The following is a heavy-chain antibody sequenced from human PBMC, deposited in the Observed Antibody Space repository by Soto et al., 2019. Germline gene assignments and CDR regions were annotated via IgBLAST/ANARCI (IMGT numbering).Heavy chain of an antibody. Sequence: QITLKESGPTLVKPTQTLTLTCTFSGFSLSTSGVGVGWIRQPPGKALEWLALIFWDDDKRYSPSLKSRLTITRDTSKNRVGLTMTNRDPVDAATYYCTHHGYYSYGMDVWGQGTTVTVSS. CDR1: GFSLSTSGVG. V-gene: IGHV2-5*02. J-gene: IGHJ6*02. CDR2: IFWDDDK. CDR3: THHGYYSYGMDV.